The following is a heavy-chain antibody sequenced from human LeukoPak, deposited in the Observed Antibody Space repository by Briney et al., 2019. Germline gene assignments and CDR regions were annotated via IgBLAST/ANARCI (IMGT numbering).Heavy chain of an antibody. CDR1: GGSFSGYY. Sequence: SETLSLTCAVYGGSFSGYYWSWIRQPPGKGLEWIGEINHSGSTNYNPSLKSRVTISVDTSKNQFSLKLSSVTAADTAVYYCARAPQRGYSYGYSFDYWGQGTLVTVSS. J-gene: IGHJ4*02. CDR2: INHSGST. CDR3: ARAPQRGYSYGYSFDY. V-gene: IGHV4-34*01. D-gene: IGHD5-18*01.